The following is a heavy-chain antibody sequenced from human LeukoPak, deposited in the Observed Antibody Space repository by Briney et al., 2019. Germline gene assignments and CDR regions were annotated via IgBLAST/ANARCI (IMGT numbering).Heavy chain of an antibody. CDR3: ARESGKFDY. V-gene: IGHV3-43*02. J-gene: IGHJ4*02. Sequence: GGSLRLSCVASGLPIADFAMHWVRQAPGKGLEWVSLISGDGVSTFYADSVKGRFSISRDNSKNSLSLEMNSLRTEDTAMYYCARESGKFDYWGQGALVAVSS. CDR2: ISGDGVST. CDR1: GLPIADFA.